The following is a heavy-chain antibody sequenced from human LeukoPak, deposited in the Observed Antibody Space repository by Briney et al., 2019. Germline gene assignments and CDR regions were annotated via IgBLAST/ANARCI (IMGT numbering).Heavy chain of an antibody. CDR2: IYYSGST. Sequence: SQTLSLTCTVSGGSISSGDYYWSWIRQPPGKGLEWIGYIYYSGSTYYNPSLKSRVTISVDTSKNQFSLKLSSVTAADTAVYYCASSAMVRGAQGYWGQGTLVTVSS. CDR1: GGSISSGDYY. D-gene: IGHD3-10*01. CDR3: ASSAMVRGAQGY. J-gene: IGHJ4*02. V-gene: IGHV4-30-4*01.